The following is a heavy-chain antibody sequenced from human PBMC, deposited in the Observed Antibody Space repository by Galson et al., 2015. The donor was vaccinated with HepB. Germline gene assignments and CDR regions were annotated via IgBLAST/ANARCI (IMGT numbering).Heavy chain of an antibody. D-gene: IGHD6-13*01. CDR3: ARGELTSTWAAPGY. CDR2: INHSGNT. CDR1: RGSLSGYF. Sequence: SETLSLTCVVSRGSLSGYFWSWIRQSPGEGLEWLGEINHSGNTNFHPSLKSRVTMSLDTSKNQFSLKLSSVTAADTAVYYCARGELTSTWAAPGYWGQGILVTVSS. V-gene: IGHV4-34*01. J-gene: IGHJ4*02.